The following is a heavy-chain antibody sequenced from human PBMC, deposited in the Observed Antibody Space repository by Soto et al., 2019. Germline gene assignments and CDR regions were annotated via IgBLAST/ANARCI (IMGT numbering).Heavy chain of an antibody. CDR3: XXXXXXXIVDY. V-gene: IGHV1-18*01. Sequence: QVQLVQSGAEVKKPGASVKVSCKASGYTFTSYGISWVRQAPGQGLEWMGWISAYNGNTKYAQKLQGRVTMTTEPXXXXXXXXXXXXXXXXXXXXXXXXXXXXXIVDYWGQGTLVTVSS. J-gene: IGHJ4*02. CDR2: ISAYNGNT. D-gene: IGHD3-22*01. CDR1: GYTFTSYG.